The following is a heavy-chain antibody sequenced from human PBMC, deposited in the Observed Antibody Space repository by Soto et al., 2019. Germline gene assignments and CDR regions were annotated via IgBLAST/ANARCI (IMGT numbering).Heavy chain of an antibody. CDR3: AHRRPPHDAFDI. Sequence: ASVKVSCKASGYTFTGYYMHWVLQAPGQGLEWMGWINPNSGGTNYAQKFQGRVTMTRDTSISTAYMELSRLRSDDTAVYYCAHRRPPHDAFDIWGQGTMVTVSS. CDR2: INPNSGGT. V-gene: IGHV1-2*02. CDR1: GYTFTGYY. J-gene: IGHJ3*02.